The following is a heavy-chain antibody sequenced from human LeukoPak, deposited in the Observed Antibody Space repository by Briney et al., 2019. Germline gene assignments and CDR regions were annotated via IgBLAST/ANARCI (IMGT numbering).Heavy chain of an antibody. V-gene: IGHV3-7*01. J-gene: IGHJ4*02. CDR2: IKQDGSEK. Sequence: GGSLRLSCAASGFTLSSYWMSWVRQAPGKGLEWVANIKQDGSEKYYVDSVKGRFTISRDNAKNSLYLQMNSLRAEDTAVYYCAQGLEGFGGYCSGGSCYFSYWGQGTLVTVSS. CDR3: AQGLEGFGGYCSGGSCYFSY. CDR1: GFTLSSYW. D-gene: IGHD2-15*01.